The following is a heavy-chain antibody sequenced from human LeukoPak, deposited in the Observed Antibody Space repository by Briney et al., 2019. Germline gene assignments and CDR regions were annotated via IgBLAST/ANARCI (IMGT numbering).Heavy chain of an antibody. CDR3: AKAPRLRFLEWLYDY. V-gene: IGHV3-23*01. J-gene: IGHJ4*02. CDR2: ISGSGGST. Sequence: GGSLRLSCAASGFTFSSYAMSWVRQAPGKGLEWVSAISGSGGSTYYADSVKGRFTITRDNSKNTLYLQMNSLRAEDTAVYYCAKAPRLRFLEWLYDYWGQGTLVTVSS. CDR1: GFTFSSYA. D-gene: IGHD3-3*01.